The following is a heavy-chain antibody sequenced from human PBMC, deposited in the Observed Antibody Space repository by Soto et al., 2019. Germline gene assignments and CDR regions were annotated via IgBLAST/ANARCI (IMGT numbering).Heavy chain of an antibody. D-gene: IGHD7-27*01. Sequence: ASVKVSCKASGYTFTDYDINWMRQATGQGLEWMGWMNPNNGNTGYAQKFQGRVTMTRDTSTSTAYMELSSLTSDDTAVYYCARNTRQTGDFDYRGQGTLVTVSS. CDR1: GYTFTDYD. V-gene: IGHV1-8*01. CDR2: MNPNNGNT. CDR3: ARNTRQTGDFDY. J-gene: IGHJ4*02.